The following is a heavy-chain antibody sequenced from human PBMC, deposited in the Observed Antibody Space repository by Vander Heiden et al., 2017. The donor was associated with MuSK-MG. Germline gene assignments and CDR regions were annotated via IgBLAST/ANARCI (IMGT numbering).Heavy chain of an antibody. V-gene: IGHV3-30*18. J-gene: IGHJ4*02. CDR3: AKDSNDFGSGYYFISPDY. CDR2: ISYDGSNK. CDR1: GFTFSSYG. D-gene: IGHD3-3*01. Sequence: QVQLVESGGGVVQPGRSLRLSCAASGFTFSSYGMHWVRQAPGKGLEWVAVISYDGSNKYYADSVKGRFTISRDNSKNTLYRQMNSLRAEDTAVYYCAKDSNDFGSGYYFISPDYWGQGTLVTVSS.